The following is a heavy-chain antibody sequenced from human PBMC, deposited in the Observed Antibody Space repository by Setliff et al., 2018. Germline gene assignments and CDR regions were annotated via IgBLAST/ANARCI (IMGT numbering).Heavy chain of an antibody. J-gene: IGHJ4*02. Sequence: GGSLRLSCTTSGFTFFSYTMNWVRQAPGKGLEWVSAITDDGGTTHYAGSVKGRFTIARDNSNSTLYLQMNSLRVEDTALYYCAKSSGSSSPTNLEYLGPVTLVTVSS. D-gene: IGHD6-6*01. V-gene: IGHV3-23*01. CDR1: GFTFFSYT. CDR3: AKSSGSSSPTNLEY. CDR2: ITDDGGTT.